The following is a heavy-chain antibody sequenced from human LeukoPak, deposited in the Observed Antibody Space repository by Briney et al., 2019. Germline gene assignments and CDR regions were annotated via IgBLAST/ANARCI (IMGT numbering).Heavy chain of an antibody. CDR1: GFTLSNSW. V-gene: IGHV3-74*01. Sequence: GGPLRLSCAASGFTLSNSWMHCVRQAPGKGLVWVSRIDPDGNTNYADSVKGRFTISRDNAKNTLYLQMNSMRAEDTAVYRCARDVRGPHDFWGQGTLVTVSS. CDR3: ARDVRGPHDF. D-gene: IGHD2/OR15-2a*01. CDR2: IDPDGNT. J-gene: IGHJ4*02.